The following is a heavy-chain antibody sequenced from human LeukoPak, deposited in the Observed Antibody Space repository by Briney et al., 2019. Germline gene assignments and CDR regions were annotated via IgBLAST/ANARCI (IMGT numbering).Heavy chain of an antibody. V-gene: IGHV3-48*04. J-gene: IGHJ4*02. D-gene: IGHD6-13*01. CDR2: ISSSSSTI. CDR1: GFTFSSYS. Sequence: GGSLRLSCAASGFTFSSYSMNWVRQAPGKGLEWVSYISSSSSTIYYTDSVKGRFTISRDNAKNSLYLQMNSLRAEDTAVYYCARDRSSSWYEGGRSFDYWGQGTLVTVSS. CDR3: ARDRSSSWYEGGRSFDY.